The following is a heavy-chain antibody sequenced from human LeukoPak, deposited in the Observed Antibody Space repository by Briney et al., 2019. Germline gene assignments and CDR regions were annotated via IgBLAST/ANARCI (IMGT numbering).Heavy chain of an antibody. CDR2: IYYSGST. CDR1: GGSISSSSYY. CDR3: ARERLQLRYFDWLSGYYFDY. Sequence: SETLSLTCTVSGGSISSSSYYWGWIRHPPGKGLEWIGSIYYSGSTYYNPSLKSRVTISVDTSKNQFSLKLSSVTAADTAVYYCARERLQLRYFDWLSGYYFDYWGQGTLVTVSS. D-gene: IGHD3-9*01. V-gene: IGHV4-39*07. J-gene: IGHJ4*02.